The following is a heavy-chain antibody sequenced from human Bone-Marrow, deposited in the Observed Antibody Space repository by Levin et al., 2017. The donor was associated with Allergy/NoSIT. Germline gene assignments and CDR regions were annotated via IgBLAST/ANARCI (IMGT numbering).Heavy chain of an antibody. D-gene: IGHD3-22*01. V-gene: IGHV3-23*01. CDR3: AGYDTSAYHSPFDY. CDR1: GFIFSNYA. Sequence: GGSLRLSCAASGFIFSNYAMNWVRQAPGKGLEWVSQISGSGVNTHYADSVKGRFTFSRDNSKNTLYLQMNSLRAEDTAVYYCAGYDTSAYHSPFDYWGQGTLVTVSS. J-gene: IGHJ4*02. CDR2: ISGSGVNT.